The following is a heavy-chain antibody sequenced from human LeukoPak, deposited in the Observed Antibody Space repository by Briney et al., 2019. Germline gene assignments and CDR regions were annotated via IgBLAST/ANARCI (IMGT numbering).Heavy chain of an antibody. CDR3: ARGVGVVASIDC. CDR2: IYYSGST. Sequence: SETLSLTCTVSGGSISSYYWSWIRQPPRQGLEWIGYIYYSGSTNYNPSLKSRVTISVVTSKNPFSLKLSSGTAADTAMYCCARGVGVVASIDCWGQGTLVTASS. CDR1: GGSISSYY. D-gene: IGHD5-12*01. V-gene: IGHV4-59*01. J-gene: IGHJ4*02.